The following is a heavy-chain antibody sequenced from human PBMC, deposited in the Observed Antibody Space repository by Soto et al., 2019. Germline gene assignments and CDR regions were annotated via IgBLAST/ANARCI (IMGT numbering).Heavy chain of an antibody. CDR3: AKGSASTRPYYFDY. V-gene: IGHV3-23*01. Sequence: PGGSLILSCAASGFTFSDYVMSGVRQAPGKGLEWVSAISSSGGATYYADSVKGRFTISRDHSKNTLFLQMSSLRAEDTAFYYCAKGSASTRPYYFDYWGQGTLVTVSS. CDR2: ISSSGGAT. D-gene: IGHD6-6*01. J-gene: IGHJ4*01. CDR1: GFTFSDYV.